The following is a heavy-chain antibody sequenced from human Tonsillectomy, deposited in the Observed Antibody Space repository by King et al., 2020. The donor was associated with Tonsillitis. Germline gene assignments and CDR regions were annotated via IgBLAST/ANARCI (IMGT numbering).Heavy chain of an antibody. V-gene: IGHV3-33*08. Sequence: VQLVESGGGVVQPGRSLRLSCAASGFTFSSYGMHWVRQAPGKGLEWVAVVWYDGSNKYYADSVKGRFTISRDNSKKTLYLQMNSLRAEDTAVYYCARSYYDSSGYYLGDYWGQGTLVTVSS. CDR3: ARSYYDSSGYYLGDY. CDR2: VWYDGSNK. D-gene: IGHD3-22*01. J-gene: IGHJ4*02. CDR1: GFTFSSYG.